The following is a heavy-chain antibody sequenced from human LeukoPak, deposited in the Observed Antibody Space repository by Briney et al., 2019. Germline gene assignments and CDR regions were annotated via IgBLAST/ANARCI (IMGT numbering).Heavy chain of an antibody. D-gene: IGHD4-17*01. J-gene: IGHJ6*03. CDR2: ISDSGDAT. V-gene: IGHV3-23*01. CDR3: ARGLRDYGDREGYYMDV. Sequence: GGSLRLSCAASGFTFRTYAMSWVRQAPGKGLEWVSSISDSGDATYYVDSVKGRFTISRDNPKNTLYLQMSSLRAEDTAVYYCARGLRDYGDREGYYMDVWAKGTTVIVSS. CDR1: GFTFRTYA.